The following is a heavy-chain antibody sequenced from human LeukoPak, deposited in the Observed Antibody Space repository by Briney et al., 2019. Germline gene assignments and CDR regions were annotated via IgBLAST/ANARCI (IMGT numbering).Heavy chain of an antibody. CDR2: FDPEDGET. V-gene: IGHV1-24*01. D-gene: IGHD3-22*01. Sequence: ASVKVSCKVSGYTLTELSMHWVRQAPGKGLEWMGGFDPEDGETIYAQKFQGRVTMTEDTSTDTAYMELSSLRSEDTAVYYCATVGYYDSSFYAFDIWGQGTMVTVSS. CDR1: GYTLTELS. CDR3: ATVGYYDSSFYAFDI. J-gene: IGHJ3*02.